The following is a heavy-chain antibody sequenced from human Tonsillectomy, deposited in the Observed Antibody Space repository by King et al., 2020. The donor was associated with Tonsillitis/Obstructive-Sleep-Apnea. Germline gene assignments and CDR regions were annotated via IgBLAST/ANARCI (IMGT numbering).Heavy chain of an antibody. V-gene: IGHV4-31*03. CDR1: GGSISSGGYY. Sequence: VQLQESGPGLVKPSQTLSLTCTVSGGSISSGGYYWSWIRQHPGKGLEWIGYIYYSGSTYYNPSLKSRVTISVDTSKNQFSLKLSSVTAADTAVYYCARDYDSSLNSRLPVFGYWGQGTLVTVSS. CDR2: IYYSGST. J-gene: IGHJ4*02. D-gene: IGHD3-22*01. CDR3: ARDYDSSLNSRLPVFGY.